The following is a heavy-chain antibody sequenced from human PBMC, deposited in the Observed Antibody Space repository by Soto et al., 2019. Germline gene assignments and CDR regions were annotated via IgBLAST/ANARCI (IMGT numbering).Heavy chain of an antibody. CDR3: AGTIAAAGTFDYYYYGMDV. J-gene: IGHJ6*02. V-gene: IGHV4-30-2*01. CDR2: IYHIVT. D-gene: IGHD6-13*01. CDR1: GGSISSGGYS. Sequence: PSETLSLTCAVSGGSISSGGYSWSWIRQPPGKGLEWIGYIYHIVTYYNPSLKSRVTISVDRSKNQFSLKLSSVTAADTAVYYCAGTIAAAGTFDYYYYGMDVWGQGTTVTVSS.